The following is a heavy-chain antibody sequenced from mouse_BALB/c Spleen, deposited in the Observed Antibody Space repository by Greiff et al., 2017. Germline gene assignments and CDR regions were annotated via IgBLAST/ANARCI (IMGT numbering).Heavy chain of an antibody. J-gene: IGHJ3*01. Sequence: VKLVESGPGLVQPSQSLSITCTVSGFSLTSYGVHWVRQSPGKGLEWLGVIWSGGSTDYNAAFISRLSISKDNSKSQVFFKMNSLQANDTAIYYCARMITTTAFAYWGQGTLVTVSA. D-gene: IGHD2-4*01. CDR3: ARMITTTAFAY. CDR1: GFSLTSYG. V-gene: IGHV2-2*02. CDR2: IWSGGST.